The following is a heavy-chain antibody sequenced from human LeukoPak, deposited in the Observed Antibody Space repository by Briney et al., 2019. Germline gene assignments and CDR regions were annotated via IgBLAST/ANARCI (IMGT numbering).Heavy chain of an antibody. J-gene: IGHJ4*02. Sequence: GGSLRLSCAASGFTFSSYGMHWVRKAPGKGLEWVAVIWYDGSNKYYADSVKGRFTISRDNSKNTLYLQMNSLRAEDTAVYYCARDLTMVRGPLDYWGQGTLVTVSS. D-gene: IGHD3-10*01. V-gene: IGHV3-33*01. CDR1: GFTFSSYG. CDR2: IWYDGSNK. CDR3: ARDLTMVRGPLDY.